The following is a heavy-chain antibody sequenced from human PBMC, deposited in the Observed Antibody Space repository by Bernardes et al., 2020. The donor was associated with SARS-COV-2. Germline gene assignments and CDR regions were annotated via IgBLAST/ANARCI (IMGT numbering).Heavy chain of an antibody. D-gene: IGHD1-26*01. V-gene: IGHV3-33*01. J-gene: IGHJ4*02. CDR2: IWYDGSNK. CDR3: ARGMGHY. CDR1: GFTFSSYG. Sequence: GGSLRLSCAASGFTFSSYGMHWVRQAPGKGLEWVAVIWYDGSNKYYADSVKGRFTISRDNSKNTLYLQMNSLRADDTAVYFCARGMGHYWGQGTLVTVSS.